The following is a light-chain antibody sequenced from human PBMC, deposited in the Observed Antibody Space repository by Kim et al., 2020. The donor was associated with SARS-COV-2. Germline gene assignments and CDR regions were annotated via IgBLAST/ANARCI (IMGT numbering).Light chain of an antibody. Sequence: EIVMTQSPATLSVSPGERATLSCRASQSISNYLAWYQQKPGQVPRLLIYGASTRASGVPARFSGSGSGTEFTLTITSLQSEDFAVYYCQQYSDWPPGDTFGQGTKLEIK. V-gene: IGKV3-15*01. J-gene: IGKJ2*01. CDR3: QQYSDWPPGDT. CDR1: QSISNY. CDR2: GAS.